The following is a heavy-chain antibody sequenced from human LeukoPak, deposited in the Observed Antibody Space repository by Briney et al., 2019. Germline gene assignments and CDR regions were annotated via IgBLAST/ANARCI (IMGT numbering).Heavy chain of an antibody. V-gene: IGHV3-11*04. J-gene: IGHJ6*03. D-gene: IGHD3-10*01. CDR3: ARDFQNEYYYGSGRLKYYYYMDV. Sequence: PGGSLRLSCAASGFTFSDYYMSWIRQAPGKGLEWVSYISSSGSTIYYADSVKGRFTISRDNAKNSLYLQMNSLRAEDTAVYYCARDFQNEYYYGSGRLKYYYYMDVWGKGTTVTVSS. CDR2: ISSSGSTI. CDR1: GFTFSDYY.